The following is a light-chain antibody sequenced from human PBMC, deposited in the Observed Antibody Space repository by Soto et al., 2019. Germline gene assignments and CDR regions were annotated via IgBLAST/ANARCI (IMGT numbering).Light chain of an antibody. CDR1: QSVGSY. J-gene: IGKJ1*01. CDR3: QQRSTWPLT. Sequence: EIVLTQSPATLSLSPGERATLSCRASQSVGSYFAWHQQKPGQAPRLLIYDASNRATGIPARFSGSGSGTDFTLTISSLESEDFAVYYCQQRSTWPLTFGQGTKVEIK. CDR2: DAS. V-gene: IGKV3-11*01.